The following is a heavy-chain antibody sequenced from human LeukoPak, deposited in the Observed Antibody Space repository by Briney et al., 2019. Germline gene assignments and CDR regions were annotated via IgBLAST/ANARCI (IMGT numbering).Heavy chain of an antibody. J-gene: IGHJ6*02. CDR2: INHSGST. CDR1: GGSISSSSYY. CDR3: AILAHVYYYGMDV. Sequence: SETLSLTCTVSGGSISSSSYYWGWIRRPPGKGLEWIGEINHSGSTNYNPSLKSRVTISVDTSKNQFSLKLSSVTAADTAVYYCAILAHVYYYGMDVWGQGTTVTVSS. V-gene: IGHV4-39*07.